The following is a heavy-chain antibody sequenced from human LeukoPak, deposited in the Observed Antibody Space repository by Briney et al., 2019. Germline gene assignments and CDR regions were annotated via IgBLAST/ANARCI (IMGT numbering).Heavy chain of an antibody. D-gene: IGHD4-23*01. CDR1: RFTFSSYA. CDR3: ARELYGGNDY. J-gene: IGHJ4*02. V-gene: IGHV3-30-3*01. Sequence: GRSLRLSCAASRFTFSSYAMHWVRQAPGKGLEWVAVISYDGSNKYYADSVKGRFTISRDNSKNTLYLQMNSLRAEDTAVYYCARELYGGNDYWGQGTLVTVSS. CDR2: ISYDGSNK.